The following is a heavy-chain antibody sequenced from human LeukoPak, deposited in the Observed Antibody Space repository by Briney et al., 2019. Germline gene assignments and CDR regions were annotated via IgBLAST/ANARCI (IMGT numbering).Heavy chain of an antibody. CDR1: GYSFTSYW. CDR2: IYPGDSDT. V-gene: IGHV5-51*01. D-gene: IGHD1-26*01. J-gene: IGHJ6*03. CDR3: ARRGIVGAYYYYYYMDV. Sequence: GESLKISCKGSGYSFTSYWIGWVRQMPGKGLEWMGIIYPGDSDTRYSPSFQGQVTISADKSISTAYLQWSSLKASDTAMYYCARRGIVGAYYYYYYMDVWGKGTTVTVSS.